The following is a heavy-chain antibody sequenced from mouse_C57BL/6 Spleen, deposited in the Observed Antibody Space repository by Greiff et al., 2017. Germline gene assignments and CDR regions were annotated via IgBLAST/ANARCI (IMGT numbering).Heavy chain of an antibody. J-gene: IGHJ4*01. CDR1: GYSFTGYY. CDR2: INPSTGGT. D-gene: IGHD2-3*01. Sequence: VQLQQSGPELVKPGASVKISCKASGYSFTGYYMNWVKQSPEKSLEWIGEINPSTGGTTYNQKFKAKATLTVDKSSSTAYMQLKSLTSEDSAVYDCAREAIYDGYYGRAMDYWGQGTSVTVSS. V-gene: IGHV1-42*01. CDR3: AREAIYDGYYGRAMDY.